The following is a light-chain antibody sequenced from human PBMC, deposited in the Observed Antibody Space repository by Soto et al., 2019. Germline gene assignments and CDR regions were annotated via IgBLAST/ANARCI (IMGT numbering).Light chain of an antibody. Sequence: AIRMTQSPSSFSASTGDRVTITCRASQGISSYLAWYQQKPGKAPKLLIYAASTLQTGVPSRFRGSGSGTDFSLPISCLQSEDFATYYCQQYYTYPFAFGPGTKVYL. CDR1: QGISSY. J-gene: IGKJ3*01. V-gene: IGKV1-8*01. CDR2: AAS. CDR3: QQYYTYPFA.